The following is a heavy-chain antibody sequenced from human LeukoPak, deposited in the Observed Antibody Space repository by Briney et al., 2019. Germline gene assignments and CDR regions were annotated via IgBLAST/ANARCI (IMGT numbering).Heavy chain of an antibody. D-gene: IGHD3-9*01. CDR1: GYTFTGYY. Sequence: ASVKVSCRASGYTFTGYYMHWVRQAPGQGLEWMGIINPSGGSTSYAQKFQGRVTMTRDTSTSTVYMELSSLRSEDTAVYYCARDQASVLRYFDWSQNWFDPWGQGTLVTVSS. V-gene: IGHV1-46*01. CDR3: ARDQASVLRYFDWSQNWFDP. CDR2: INPSGGST. J-gene: IGHJ5*02.